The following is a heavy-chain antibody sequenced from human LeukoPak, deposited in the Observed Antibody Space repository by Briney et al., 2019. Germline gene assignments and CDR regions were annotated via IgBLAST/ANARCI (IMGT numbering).Heavy chain of an antibody. CDR1: GFTFSSYA. CDR2: ISGSGGST. J-gene: IGHJ5*02. V-gene: IGHV3-23*01. Sequence: GGSLRPSCAASGFTFSSYAMSWVRQAPGKGLEWVSAISGSGGSTYYADSVKGRFTISRDNSKNTLFLQMNSLREEDTAVYYCAKVELTGLVFGAWGQGTLVTVSS. CDR3: AKVELTGLVFGA. D-gene: IGHD1-20*01.